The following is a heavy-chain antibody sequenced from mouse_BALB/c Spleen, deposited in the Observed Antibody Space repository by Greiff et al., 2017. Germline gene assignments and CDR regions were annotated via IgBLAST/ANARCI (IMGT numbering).Heavy chain of an antibody. D-gene: IGHD2-3*01. CDR1: GFTFSSYA. CDR2: ISSGGSYT. J-gene: IGHJ4*01. CDR3: ARGGYSYAMDY. Sequence: EVQRVESGGGLVKPGGSLKLSCAASGFTFSSYAMSWVRQSPEKRLEWVAEISSGGSYTYYPDTVTGRFTISRDNAKNTLYLEMSSLKSEDTAMYYCARGGYSYAMDYWGQGTSVTVSS. V-gene: IGHV5-9-4*01.